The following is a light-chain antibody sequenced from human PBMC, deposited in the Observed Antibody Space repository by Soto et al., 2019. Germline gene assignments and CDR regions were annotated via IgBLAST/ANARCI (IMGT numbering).Light chain of an antibody. CDR1: ERVSSSY. CDR3: QQYGSSPIT. Sequence: IVLTQSPATMSLSPAARATLXCGASERVSSSYVAWYQMKAGLAPRLLIHDASTRASGIPDRFRGSKSGTDFTLTIRGLEPEDAALYYCQQYGSSPITFGQGTRLEIK. V-gene: IGKV3D-20*01. J-gene: IGKJ5*01. CDR2: DAS.